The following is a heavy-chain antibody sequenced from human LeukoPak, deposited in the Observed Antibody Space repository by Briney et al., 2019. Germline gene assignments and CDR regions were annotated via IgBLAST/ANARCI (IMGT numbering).Heavy chain of an antibody. J-gene: IGHJ5*02. Sequence: SETLSLTCAVWGGSFRGYYWSWIRQPAGKGLEWIGRIYRRWTITYNPSLQRRVTMSVDTSKHQFPLKMSTVTAADPAVYYCTRDSGPTGEVKFDPWGQGTLVAVSS. V-gene: IGHV4-4*07. CDR3: TRDSGPTGEVKFDP. D-gene: IGHD3-16*01. CDR1: GGSFRGYY. CDR2: IYRRWTI.